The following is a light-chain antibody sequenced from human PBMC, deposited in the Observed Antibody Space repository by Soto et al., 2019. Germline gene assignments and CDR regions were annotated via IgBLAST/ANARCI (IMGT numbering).Light chain of an antibody. J-gene: IGKJ4*01. Sequence: EIVFTQSPATLSLSPGERATLPCRASQSVSSSLAWYQQKPGQAPRLLIYGASNGATGTPARFSGAGSGTDFTLTISSLEPEDFAVYYCQQRYNWPLTFGGGTKVDIK. CDR2: GAS. V-gene: IGKV3-11*01. CDR3: QQRYNWPLT. CDR1: QSVSSS.